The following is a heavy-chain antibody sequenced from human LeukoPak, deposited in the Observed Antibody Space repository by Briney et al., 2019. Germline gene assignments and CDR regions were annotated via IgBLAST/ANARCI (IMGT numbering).Heavy chain of an antibody. CDR1: GFTFSSYA. CDR3: GKSWLWFRESHYYYGMDV. Sequence: PGGSLRLSCAASGFTFSSYAMSWVRQAPGKGLEWVSAISGSGGSTYYADSVKGRFTISRDNSKNTLYLQMKSLRAEDTAVYYCGKSWLWFRESHYYYGMDVWGKGTTVTVSS. D-gene: IGHD3-10*01. CDR2: ISGSGGST. V-gene: IGHV3-23*01. J-gene: IGHJ6*04.